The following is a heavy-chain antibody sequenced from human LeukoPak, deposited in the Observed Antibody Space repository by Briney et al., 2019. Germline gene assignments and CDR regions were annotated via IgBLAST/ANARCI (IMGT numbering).Heavy chain of an antibody. J-gene: IGHJ5*02. D-gene: IGHD6-6*01. Sequence: SGGSLRLSCAASGFTFSDYYMSWIRQAPGKGLEWVSYISSSGSTIYYADSVKGRFTISRDNAKNSLYLQMNSLRAEDTAVYYCARDSAGVSSIAALTRNWFDPWGQGTLVTVSS. V-gene: IGHV3-11*01. CDR3: ARDSAGVSSIAALTRNWFDP. CDR2: ISSSGSTI. CDR1: GFTFSDYY.